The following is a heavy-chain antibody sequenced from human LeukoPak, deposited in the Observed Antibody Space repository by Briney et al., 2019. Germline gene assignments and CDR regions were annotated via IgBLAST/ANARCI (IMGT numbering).Heavy chain of an antibody. D-gene: IGHD6-19*01. J-gene: IGHJ4*02. CDR2: IYYSGST. CDR3: ARHGASNSGWYNFDY. V-gene: IGHV4-59*08. CDR1: GGSIGSYY. Sequence: SETLSLTCTVSGGSIGSYYWSWIRQPPGKGLEWIGYIYYSGSTNYNPSLKSRVTISVDTSKNQFSLKLSSVTAADTAVYYCARHGASNSGWYNFDYWGQGTLVTVSS.